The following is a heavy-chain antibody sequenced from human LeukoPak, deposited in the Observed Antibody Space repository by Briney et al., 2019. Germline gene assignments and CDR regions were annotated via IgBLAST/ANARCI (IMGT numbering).Heavy chain of an antibody. D-gene: IGHD1-14*01. CDR3: ARINRNFTWAFDI. V-gene: IGHV4-31*03. J-gene: IGHJ3*02. Sequence: PSETLSLICTVSGGSISSGGYYWSWIRQHPGKGLEWIGYIYYSGSTYYNPSLKSRVTISVDTSKNQFSLKLSSVTAADTAVYYCARINRNFTWAFDIWGQGTMVTVSS. CDR1: GGSISSGGYY. CDR2: IYYSGST.